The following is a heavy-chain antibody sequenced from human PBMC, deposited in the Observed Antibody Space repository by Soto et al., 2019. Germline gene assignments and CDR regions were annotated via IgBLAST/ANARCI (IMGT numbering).Heavy chain of an antibody. Sequence: QLHLVQSGAVVKKPGASVTVSCSASGYPVTAYYMHWVRQAPGRGLEWMGGINPATGAAKYTQTCQGRVTMTRDTSTSTVFMELSGLTSEDTAVFYWARGGGVGVAGSAAFDMWGQGPLVTVSS. V-gene: IGHV1-2*02. CDR2: INPATGAA. CDR1: GYPVTAYY. D-gene: IGHD3-3*01. J-gene: IGHJ3*02. CDR3: ARGGGVGVAGSAAFDM.